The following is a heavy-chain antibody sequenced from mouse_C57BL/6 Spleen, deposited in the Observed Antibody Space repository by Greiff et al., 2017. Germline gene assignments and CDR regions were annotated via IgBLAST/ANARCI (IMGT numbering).Heavy chain of an antibody. J-gene: IGHJ2*01. Sequence: EVQRVESGPGLVKPSQSLSLTCSVTGYSITSGYYWNWIRQFPGNKLEWMGYISYDGSNNYNPSLKNRISITRDTSKNQFFLKLNSVTTEDTATYYCARGQGYFDYWGQGTTLTVSS. CDR2: ISYDGSN. CDR3: ARGQGYFDY. CDR1: GYSITSGYY. V-gene: IGHV3-6*01.